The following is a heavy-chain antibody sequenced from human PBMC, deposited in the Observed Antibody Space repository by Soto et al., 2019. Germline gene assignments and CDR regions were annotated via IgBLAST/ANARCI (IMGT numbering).Heavy chain of an antibody. V-gene: IGHV3-23*01. Sequence: GGSLRLSCAASGFTFSSYAMSWVRQAPGKGLEWVSAISGSGGTTYYAESVKGRFTISRDNSKNTLYLQMNSLRAEDTAVFYCAKDRVGQQLINNWFDPWGQGTLVTVSS. D-gene: IGHD6-13*01. CDR3: AKDRVGQQLINNWFDP. CDR2: ISGSGGTT. CDR1: GFTFSSYA. J-gene: IGHJ5*02.